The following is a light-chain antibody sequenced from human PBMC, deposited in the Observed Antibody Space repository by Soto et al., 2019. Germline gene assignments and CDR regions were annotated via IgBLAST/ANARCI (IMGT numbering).Light chain of an antibody. V-gene: IGKV3-20*01. CDR2: RAS. CDR3: QQYGSSPLT. CDR1: QSVSSNY. J-gene: IGKJ4*01. Sequence: EIVLTQSPGTLSLSQGERATLSCRASQSVSSNYVAWYQQKPGQTPKVLIYRASSRATGIPDRFSGSGSGTDFTLTISRLEPEDFAMYYCQQYGSSPLTFGGGTKVDIK.